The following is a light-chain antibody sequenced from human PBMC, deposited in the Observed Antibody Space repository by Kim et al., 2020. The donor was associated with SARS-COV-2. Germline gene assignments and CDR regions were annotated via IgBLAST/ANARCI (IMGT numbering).Light chain of an antibody. CDR1: QGVSSSY. Sequence: SPGERVTLSCRASQGVSSSYLAWYRQKPDQAPRLLIYGASTRATGIPDRFSGSGSGTDFTLTISRLEPEDFAVYYCQQYGSSPGTFGQGTKVEIK. CDR3: QQYGSSPGT. V-gene: IGKV3-20*01. CDR2: GAS. J-gene: IGKJ1*01.